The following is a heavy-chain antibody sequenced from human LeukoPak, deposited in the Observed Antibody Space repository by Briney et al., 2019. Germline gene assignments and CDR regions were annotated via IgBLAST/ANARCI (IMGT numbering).Heavy chain of an antibody. V-gene: IGHV4-59*08. D-gene: IGHD6-13*01. Sequence: PSETLSLTCTVSGGSISSYYWSWIQQPPGKGLEWIGYIYYSGSTNYNPSLKSRVTISVDTSKNQFSLKVSSVTAADMAVYYCARSTAGTDYYYGMDVWGQGTTVTVSS. CDR3: ARSTAGTDYYYGMDV. CDR2: IYYSGST. CDR1: GGSISSYY. J-gene: IGHJ6*02.